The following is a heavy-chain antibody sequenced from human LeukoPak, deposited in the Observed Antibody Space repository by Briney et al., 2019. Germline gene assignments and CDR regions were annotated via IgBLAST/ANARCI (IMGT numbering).Heavy chain of an antibody. CDR2: IYYIRNT. CDR1: GGSVGSAGYY. V-gene: IGHV4-61*08. Sequence: RPSETLSLTCTVSGGSVGSAGYYWSWIRQPPGGGLEWIGYIYYIRNTNYHPSLKSRVTMSLDPSKNQFSLKLNSVTAADTAVYYCARTQSQSGSYRYYFGYWGQGTLVTVSS. CDR3: ARTQSQSGSYRYYFGY. D-gene: IGHD1-26*01. J-gene: IGHJ4*02.